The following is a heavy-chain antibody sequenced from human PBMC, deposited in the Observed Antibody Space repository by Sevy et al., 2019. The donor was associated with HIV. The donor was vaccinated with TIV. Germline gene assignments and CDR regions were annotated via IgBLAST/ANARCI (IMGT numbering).Heavy chain of an antibody. J-gene: IGHJ3*02. D-gene: IGHD5-18*01. Sequence: GGSLRLSCSASEFTFSSYAMSWVRQAPGKGLEWVSSISNSGTYIYYADSVKGRFTISRDNAKNSLYLQMNSLRAEDTAVYYCARYEEDTTLVNAFDIWGQGTMVTVSS. CDR3: ARYEEDTTLVNAFDI. CDR2: ISNSGTYI. CDR1: EFTFSSYA. V-gene: IGHV3-21*01.